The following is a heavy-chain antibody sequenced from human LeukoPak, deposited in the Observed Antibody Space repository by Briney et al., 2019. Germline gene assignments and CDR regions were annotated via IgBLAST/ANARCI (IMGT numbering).Heavy chain of an antibody. D-gene: IGHD3-10*01. Sequence: GGSLRLSCAASGFTFSSYEMNWVRQAPGKGLEWVSYSSSSGSTRYYADSVKGRFTMSRDNAKKSLFLQMNSLRAEDTAVYYCAREGSRIFYYFDYWGQGTLVIVSS. J-gene: IGHJ4*02. CDR3: AREGSRIFYYFDY. CDR2: SSSSGSTR. V-gene: IGHV3-48*03. CDR1: GFTFSSYE.